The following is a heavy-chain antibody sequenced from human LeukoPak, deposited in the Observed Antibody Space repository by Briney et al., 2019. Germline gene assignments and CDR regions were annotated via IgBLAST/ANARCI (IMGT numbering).Heavy chain of an antibody. J-gene: IGHJ4*02. CDR1: GATFSSYA. CDR3: ARGGDYVDY. V-gene: IGHV1-69*05. Sequence: GSSGKVSCKASGATFSSYAISWVRQAPGQGLEWMGRIIPVFVTANYAQTFQGRVTIPTDKSTTTAYMKLTSLRSGATAVYACARGGDYVDYWGQGTLVTVSS. CDR2: IIPVFVTA.